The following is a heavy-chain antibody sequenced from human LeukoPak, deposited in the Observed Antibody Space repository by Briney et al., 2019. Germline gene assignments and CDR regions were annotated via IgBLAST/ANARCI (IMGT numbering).Heavy chain of an antibody. CDR2: IYTSGST. D-gene: IGHD2-2*01. CDR1: GGSISSYY. V-gene: IGHV4-4*07. Sequence: SETLSLTCTVSGGSISSYYWSWIRQPAGKGLEWIGRIYTSGSTNYNPSLKSRVTMSVDTPKNQFSLKLSSVTAADTAVYYCARDVPAAISGYYYYYMDVWGKGTTVTVSS. CDR3: ARDVPAAISGYYYYYMDV. J-gene: IGHJ6*03.